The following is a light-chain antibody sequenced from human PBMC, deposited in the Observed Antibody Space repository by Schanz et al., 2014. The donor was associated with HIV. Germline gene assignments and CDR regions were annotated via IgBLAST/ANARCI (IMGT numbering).Light chain of an antibody. CDR3: ASWDDSLIGHI. CDR2: EVN. Sequence: QSALTQPPSASGSPGQSVTISCTGTSSDVGGYKYVSWYQQHPGKAPKLMIYEVNQRPSGVPDRFSGSKSGTSVSLAISGLQSEDEADYYCASWDDSLIGHIFGGGTKLTVL. V-gene: IGLV2-8*01. CDR1: SSDVGGYKY. J-gene: IGLJ2*01.